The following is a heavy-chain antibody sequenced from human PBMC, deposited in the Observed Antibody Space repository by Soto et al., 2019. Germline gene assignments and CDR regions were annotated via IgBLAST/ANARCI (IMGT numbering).Heavy chain of an antibody. CDR2: INSDGSST. Sequence: EVQLVESGGGLLQPGGSLRLSCAVSGSTFSNDWMHLVRQAPGKGLVWVSHINSDGSSTNYADFVKGRFTIARDNAKNTVYLQMNSLRAEDTAVYYCARDRSYSLDVWGQGTTVTVSS. CDR3: ARDRSYSLDV. J-gene: IGHJ6*02. CDR1: GSTFSNDW. V-gene: IGHV3-74*01.